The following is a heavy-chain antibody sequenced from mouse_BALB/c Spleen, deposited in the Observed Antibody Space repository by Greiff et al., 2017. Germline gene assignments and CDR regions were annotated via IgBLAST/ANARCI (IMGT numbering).Heavy chain of an antibody. CDR2: IWAGGST. J-gene: IGHJ4*01. CDR1: GFSLTSYG. Sequence: VKLMESGPGLVQPSQSLSITCTVSGFSLTSYGVHWVRQPPGKGLEWLGVIWAGGSTNYNSALMSRLSISKDNSKSQVFLKMNSLQTDDTAMYYCAREALGAMDYWGQGTSVTVSS. D-gene: IGHD3-3*01. CDR3: AREALGAMDY. V-gene: IGHV2-9*02.